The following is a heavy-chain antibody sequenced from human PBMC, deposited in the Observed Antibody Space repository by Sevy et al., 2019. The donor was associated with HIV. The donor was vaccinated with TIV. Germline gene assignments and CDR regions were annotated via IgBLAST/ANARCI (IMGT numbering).Heavy chain of an antibody. CDR1: GFTFSSYW. V-gene: IGHV3-74*01. Sequence: GGSLRLSCAASGFTFSSYWMHWVRQAPGKGLVWVSRINSDGSSTSYADSVKGRFTISRDNAKNTLYLQMNSLRAEDTAVYYCARVGIAAAGDYYCYTDVWGKGTTVTVSS. J-gene: IGHJ6*03. D-gene: IGHD6-13*01. CDR2: INSDGSST. CDR3: ARVGIAAAGDYYCYTDV.